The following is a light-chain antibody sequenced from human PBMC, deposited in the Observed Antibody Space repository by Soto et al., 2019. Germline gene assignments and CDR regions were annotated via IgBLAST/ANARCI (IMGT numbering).Light chain of an antibody. V-gene: IGKV1-5*03. J-gene: IGKJ1*01. CDR1: QSISSW. CDR2: KAS. CDR3: QQYNSYSGT. Sequence: DIQMTQFPSTLSASVGDRVTITCRASQSISSWLAWYQQKPGKAPKILIYKASSLESGVPSRFSGSGSGTEFTLTISSLQPDDFVTYYCQQYNSYSGTFGQGTRVEIK.